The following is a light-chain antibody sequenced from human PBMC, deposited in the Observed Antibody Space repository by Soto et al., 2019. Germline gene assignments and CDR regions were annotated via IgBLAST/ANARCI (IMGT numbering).Light chain of an antibody. CDR1: SSNIGSEN. CDR2: ANN. CDR3: AAWDDSLKGWV. J-gene: IGLJ3*02. Sequence: QLVLTQPPSASGTPGQRVTISCSGSSSNIGSENVNWYQQVPGTAPKLLIYANNQRPSGVPDRFSVSKSGTSASLAIGGLQSDDEADYYCAAWDDSLKGWVFGGGTQLTVL. V-gene: IGLV1-44*01.